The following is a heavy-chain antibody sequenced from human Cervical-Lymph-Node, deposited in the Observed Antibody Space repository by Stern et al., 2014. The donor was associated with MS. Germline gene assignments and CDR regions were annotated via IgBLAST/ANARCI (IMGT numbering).Heavy chain of an antibody. Sequence: VQLEESGAEVKKPGSSVKVSCKASGGTFTSYVFSWVRQAPGQGLEWMGGFIPIFDTANYAQKLQGRVTITADESTSTAYMELSSLRSEDTAVYYCANSGNYYYYYGMDVWGQGTTVIVSS. V-gene: IGHV1-69*01. CDR1: GGTFTSYV. CDR3: ANSGNYYYYYGMDV. CDR2: FIPIFDTA. J-gene: IGHJ6*02. D-gene: IGHD1-26*01.